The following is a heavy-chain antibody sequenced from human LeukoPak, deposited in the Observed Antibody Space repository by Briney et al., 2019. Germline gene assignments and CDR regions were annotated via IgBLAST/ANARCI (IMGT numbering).Heavy chain of an antibody. V-gene: IGHV4-59*11. CDR2: IYYSGST. J-gene: IGHJ4*02. CDR1: GGSISSHY. Sequence: SETLSLTCTVSGGSISSHYWSWIRQPPGKGLEWIGYIYYSGSTNYNPSLKSRVTISVDTSKNQFSLKLSSVTAADTAVYYCVRRFDYWGQGTLVTVSS. CDR3: VRRFDY.